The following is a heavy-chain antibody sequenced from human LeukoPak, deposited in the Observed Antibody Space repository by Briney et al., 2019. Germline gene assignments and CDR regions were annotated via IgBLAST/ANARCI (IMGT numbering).Heavy chain of an antibody. D-gene: IGHD3-16*02. CDR2: IHHDGRI. V-gene: IGHV4-4*02. Sequence: PSETLSLTCAVSGGSIDSTNWWNWVRPPPGKGLEWIGEIHHDGRINYNPSLKSRVPLSVDKSKNQFSLRLNSVTAADTAMYYCARSHDHLWGNYPDYWGQGTLVTVSS. J-gene: IGHJ4*02. CDR3: ARSHDHLWGNYPDY. CDR1: GGSIDSTNW.